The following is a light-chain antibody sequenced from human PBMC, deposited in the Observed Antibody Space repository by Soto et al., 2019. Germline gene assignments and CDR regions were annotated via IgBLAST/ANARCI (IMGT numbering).Light chain of an antibody. CDR3: QQYHRWT. J-gene: IGKJ1*01. V-gene: IGKV3-15*01. CDR2: GAT. CDR1: QSVSVL. Sequence: EIVMTQSPATPSVSPGDSATLSCWASQSVSVLLVWDQQKPGQAPRLLIHGATTRATGIPARFSGSGSGTEFTLSIIGLQADAFETYYCQQYHRWTFGQGTKVDI.